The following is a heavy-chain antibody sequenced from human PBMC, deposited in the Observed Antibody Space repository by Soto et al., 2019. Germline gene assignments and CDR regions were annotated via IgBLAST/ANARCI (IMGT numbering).Heavy chain of an antibody. CDR1: GHTFSSYA. J-gene: IGHJ4*02. CDR2: INAGNGNT. V-gene: IGHV1-3*01. CDR3: ARVTGYYVPDY. Sequence: ALVKVSCKASGHTFSSYAMHCVRQAPGQRLEWMGWINAGNGNTKYSQKFQGRVSITRDTSASTVYMELSSLRSEDTAVYYCARVTGYYVPDYWGQGTLVTVSS. D-gene: IGHD3-9*01.